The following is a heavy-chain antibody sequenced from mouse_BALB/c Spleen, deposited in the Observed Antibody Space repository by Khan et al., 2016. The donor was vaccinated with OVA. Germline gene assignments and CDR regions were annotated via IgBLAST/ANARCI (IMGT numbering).Heavy chain of an antibody. Sequence: EVQLQESGAELVRPGALVKLSCKASGFNIKDYYIHWVKQRPEQGLEWIGWIDPENGKALYDPRFQDKASITTDTSSNTAYLQLSSLTSEDTAVYYCARSGYFAWFGYWGQGTLVTVSA. CDR1: GFNIKDYY. CDR2: IDPENGKA. CDR3: ARSGYFAWFGY. J-gene: IGHJ3*01. V-gene: IGHV14-1*02.